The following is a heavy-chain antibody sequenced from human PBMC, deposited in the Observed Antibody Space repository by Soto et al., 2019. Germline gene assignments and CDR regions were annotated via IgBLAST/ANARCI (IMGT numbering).Heavy chain of an antibody. D-gene: IGHD3-22*01. V-gene: IGHV3-30-3*01. CDR3: AGYDSSGYMY. Sequence: QVQLVESGGGVVQPGRSLRLSCAASGFTFSSYAMHWVRQAPGKGLEWVAVISYDGSNKYYADSVKGRFTISRDNSKNTLYLQMNSLRAEDTAVYYCAGYDSSGYMYWGQGTLVTVSS. CDR2: ISYDGSNK. CDR1: GFTFSSYA. J-gene: IGHJ4*02.